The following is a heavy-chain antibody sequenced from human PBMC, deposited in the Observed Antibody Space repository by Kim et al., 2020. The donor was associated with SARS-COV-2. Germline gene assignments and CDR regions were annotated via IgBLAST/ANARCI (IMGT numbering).Heavy chain of an antibody. D-gene: IGHD6-6*01. Sequence: ASVKVSCKASGYTFTSYGISWVRQAPGQGLEWMGWISAYNGNTNYAQKLQGRVTMTTDTSTSTAYMELRSLRSDDTAVYYCARYRAARTILRPQQRPSWFDPWGQGTLVTVSS. CDR1: GYTFTSYG. CDR3: ARYRAARTILRPQQRPSWFDP. J-gene: IGHJ5*02. CDR2: ISAYNGNT. V-gene: IGHV1-18*04.